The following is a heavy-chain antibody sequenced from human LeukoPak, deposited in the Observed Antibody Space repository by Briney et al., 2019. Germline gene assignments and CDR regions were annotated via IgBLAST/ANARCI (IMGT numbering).Heavy chain of an antibody. CDR1: GFTFSGSA. CDR2: IRSKANSYAT. Sequence: GGSLRLTCAASGFTFSGSAMHWVRQASGKGLEWVGRIRSKANSYATAYAASVKGRFTISRDDSKNTAYLQMNSLRAEDTAVYYCANYQGYCSSTSCYNWGQGTLVTVSS. D-gene: IGHD2-2*02. J-gene: IGHJ4*02. V-gene: IGHV3-73*01. CDR3: ANYQGYCSSTSCYN.